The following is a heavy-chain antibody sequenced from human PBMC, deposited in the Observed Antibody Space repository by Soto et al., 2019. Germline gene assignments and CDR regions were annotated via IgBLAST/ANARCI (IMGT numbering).Heavy chain of an antibody. Sequence: SETLSLTCTVSGGSISSYYWSWIRQPPGKGLEWIGYIYYSGSTNYNPSLKSRVTISVDTSKNQFSLKLSSVTAADTAVYYRARAEGGNSYYYYYGMDVWGQGTTVTVSS. CDR3: ARAEGGNSYYYYYGMDV. D-gene: IGHD2-21*02. V-gene: IGHV4-59*01. CDR1: GGSISSYY. J-gene: IGHJ6*02. CDR2: IYYSGST.